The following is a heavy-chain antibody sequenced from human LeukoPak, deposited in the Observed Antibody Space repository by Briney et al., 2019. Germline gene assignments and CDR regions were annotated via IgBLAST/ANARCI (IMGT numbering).Heavy chain of an antibody. CDR2: IYYSGST. Sequence: SETLSLTCTVSGDSISSGDYYWSWIRQPPGKGLEWIGYIYYSGSTNYNPSLKSRVTISVDTSKNQFSLKLSSVTAADTAVYYCARIRVEMATIFPYMDVWGKGTTVTVSS. D-gene: IGHD5-24*01. V-gene: IGHV4-61*08. CDR1: GDSISSGDYY. J-gene: IGHJ6*03. CDR3: ARIRVEMATIFPYMDV.